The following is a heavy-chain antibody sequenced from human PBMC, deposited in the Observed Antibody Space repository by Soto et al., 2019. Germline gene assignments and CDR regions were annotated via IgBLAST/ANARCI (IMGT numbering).Heavy chain of an antibody. CDR2: IFVTSGTI. CDR1: GFPFSSYA. V-gene: IGHV3-48*04. CDR3: AKGNYDFWSGYLHKYYFDY. J-gene: IGHJ4*02. D-gene: IGHD3-3*01. Sequence: GGSLRLSCASSGFPFSSYAMVWVRQAPGKGLEWVPYIFVTSGTIYYADSVKGRFTVSRDNAKNSLFLLMNSLRAEDTAVYYCAKGNYDFWSGYLHKYYFDYWGQGTLVTVSS.